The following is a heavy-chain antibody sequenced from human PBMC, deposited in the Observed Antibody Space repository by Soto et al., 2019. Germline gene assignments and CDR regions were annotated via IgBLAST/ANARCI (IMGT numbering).Heavy chain of an antibody. CDR1: EFTLNSYS. Sequence: LRLSYAASEFTLNSYSMNWVRQAPGKGLEWVSSISSSSSYIYYADSVKGRFTISRDNAKNSLYLQMNSLRAEDTAVYYCARGGCSSTSCYNVWGQGTTVTVSS. J-gene: IGHJ6*02. V-gene: IGHV3-21*01. CDR3: ARGGCSSTSCYNV. CDR2: ISSSSSYI. D-gene: IGHD2-2*02.